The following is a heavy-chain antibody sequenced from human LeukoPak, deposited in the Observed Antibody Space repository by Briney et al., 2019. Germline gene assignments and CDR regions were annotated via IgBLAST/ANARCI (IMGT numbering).Heavy chain of an antibody. Sequence: PGGSLRLSCAASGFTVSSNYMSWVRQAPGKGLEWDSVIYSGGSTYYAASAKGRFNIPRDNSKNTLYLQMNSLRAEDTAVYYCARSPNSGSYPMFSDAFDIWGQGTMVTVSS. J-gene: IGHJ3*02. V-gene: IGHV3-66*02. CDR2: IYSGGST. CDR1: GFTVSSNY. CDR3: ARSPNSGSYPMFSDAFDI. D-gene: IGHD1-26*01.